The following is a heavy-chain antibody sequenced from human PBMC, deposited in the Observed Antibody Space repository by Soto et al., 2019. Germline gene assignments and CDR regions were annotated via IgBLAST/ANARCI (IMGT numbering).Heavy chain of an antibody. Sequence: PGGSLRLSCAASGFTFSSYSMNWVRQAPGKGLEWVSSISSSSSYIYYADSVKGRFTISRDNAKNSLYLQMNSLRAEDTAVHYCAREEWDFGVVISGGWFDPWGQGTLVTVSS. CDR3: AREEWDFGVVISGGWFDP. D-gene: IGHD3-3*01. V-gene: IGHV3-21*01. CDR1: GFTFSSYS. CDR2: ISSSSSYI. J-gene: IGHJ5*02.